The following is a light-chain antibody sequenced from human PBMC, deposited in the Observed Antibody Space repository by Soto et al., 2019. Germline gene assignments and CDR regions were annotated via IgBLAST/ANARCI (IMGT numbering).Light chain of an antibody. CDR3: CSYAGSYSVV. CDR2: DVS. Sequence: QSVLTQPRSVSGSPGQSVTISCTGTSNDVGGYNYVSWYQQHPGKAPKLMIYDVSKRPSGVPGRFSGSKSGNTASLTISGLQAEDEADYYCCSYAGSYSVVFGGGTKLTVI. CDR1: SNDVGGYNY. V-gene: IGLV2-11*01. J-gene: IGLJ2*01.